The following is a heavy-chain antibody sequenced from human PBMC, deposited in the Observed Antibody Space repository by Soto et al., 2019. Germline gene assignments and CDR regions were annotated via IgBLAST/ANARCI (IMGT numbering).Heavy chain of an antibody. Sequence: XXTLSLPFTVSGGSVSSSYWRWFRQPPGKGLEWIGYIYYSGSTNYNPSLKSRVTISVDTPKNQFSLKLTYVTAADTAVYYCARDKITGLFDYWGQGTLVTVSS. D-gene: IGHD2-8*02. CDR3: ARDKITGLFDY. CDR1: GGSVSSSY. CDR2: IYYSGST. V-gene: IGHV4-59*02. J-gene: IGHJ4*02.